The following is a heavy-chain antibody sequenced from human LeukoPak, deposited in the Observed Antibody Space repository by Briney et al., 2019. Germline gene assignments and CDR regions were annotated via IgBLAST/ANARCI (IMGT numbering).Heavy chain of an antibody. CDR2: ISSDGGST. Sequence: GRSLRLSCAASGFTFSSYAMHWVRQAPGKGLEYVSAISSDGGSTYYADSVKGRFTISRDNSKNTLYLQMSSLRTEDTAVYSCVRTFGYCSSTSCYVFDYWGQGTLVTVSS. D-gene: IGHD2-2*01. V-gene: IGHV3-64D*09. CDR1: GFTFSSYA. J-gene: IGHJ4*02. CDR3: VRTFGYCSSTSCYVFDY.